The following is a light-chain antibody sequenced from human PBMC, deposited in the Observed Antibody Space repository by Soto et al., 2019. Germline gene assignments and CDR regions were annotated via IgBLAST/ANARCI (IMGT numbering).Light chain of an antibody. V-gene: IGKV3-15*01. CDR1: ESVSSS. J-gene: IGKJ4*01. CDR2: GAS. CDR3: QQYGSSLT. Sequence: EIVMTQSPATLCVSPGERATLSCRASESVSSSLAWYQHKPGQSPRLLIYGASTRATNIAARFSGSGSGTEFTLTISSLQSEDFAVYYCQQYGSSLTFGGGTKVEIK.